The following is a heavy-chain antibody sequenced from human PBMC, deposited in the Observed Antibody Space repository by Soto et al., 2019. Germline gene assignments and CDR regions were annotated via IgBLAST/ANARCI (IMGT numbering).Heavy chain of an antibody. CDR1: GFTFSSYG. CDR3: IVVPAAPLGYYYGMDV. D-gene: IGHD2-2*01. Sequence: GGSLRLSCAASGFTFSSYGMHWVRQAPGKGLEWVAVISYDGSNKYYADSVKGRFTISRDNSKNTLYLQMNSLRAEDTAVYYCIVVPAAPLGYYYGMDVWGQGTTVTVSS. CDR2: ISYDGSNK. J-gene: IGHJ6*02. V-gene: IGHV3-30*03.